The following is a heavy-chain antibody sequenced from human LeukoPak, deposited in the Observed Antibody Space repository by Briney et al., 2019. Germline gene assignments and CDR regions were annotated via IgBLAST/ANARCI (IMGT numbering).Heavy chain of an antibody. CDR3: TTDPSYPWNADY. V-gene: IGHV3-15*01. Sequence: GGSLRLSCAASGFTFSNAWMSWVRQAPGKGLEWVGRIKSKTDGGTTDYAAPVKGRFTISRDDSKNTLYLQMNNLKTEDTAVYYCTTDPSYPWNADYWGQGTLVTVSS. J-gene: IGHJ4*02. CDR2: IKSKTDGGTT. D-gene: IGHD1-1*01. CDR1: GFTFSNAW.